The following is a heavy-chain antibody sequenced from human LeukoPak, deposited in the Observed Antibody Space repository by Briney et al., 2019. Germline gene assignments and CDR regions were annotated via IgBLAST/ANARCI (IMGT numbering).Heavy chain of an antibody. CDR1: GYTFTDYY. CDR3: ARSGMVRGFDP. D-gene: IGHD3-10*01. Sequence: ASVKVSCKASGYTFTDYYIHWVRQAPGQGLEWMGWINPNSGGTSYVQKFQGRVSMTRDTSSTTAYVELSRLRSDDTAVYYCARSGMVRGFDPWGQGTLVTASS. CDR2: INPNSGGT. V-gene: IGHV1-2*02. J-gene: IGHJ5*02.